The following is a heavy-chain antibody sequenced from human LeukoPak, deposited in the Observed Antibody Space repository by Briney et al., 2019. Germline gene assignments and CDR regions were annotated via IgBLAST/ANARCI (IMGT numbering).Heavy chain of an antibody. D-gene: IGHD3-16*01. J-gene: IGHJ6*04. CDR1: GGSISSYY. Sequence: PSETLSLTCTVSGGSISSYYWSWIRQPPGKGLEWIGYIYYSGSTNYNPSLKSRVTISVDTSKNQFSLKLSSVTAADTAVYYCARAAPIGWGSYGGMDVWGKGTRVTVSS. CDR2: IYYSGST. V-gene: IGHV4-59*01. CDR3: ARAAPIGWGSYGGMDV.